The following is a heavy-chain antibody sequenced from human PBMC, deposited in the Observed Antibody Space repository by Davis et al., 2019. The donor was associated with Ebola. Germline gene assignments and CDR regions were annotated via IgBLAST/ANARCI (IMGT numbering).Heavy chain of an antibody. V-gene: IGHV3-23*01. CDR3: AKVKYYSTWRGGFDY. Sequence: GESLKISCAASGFTFSTHAMIWVRQAPGKGLEWVSGISGSGGSTYYAESVKGRFTISRDNSNNTLYLQMNSLRAEDTALYYCAKVKYYSTWRGGFDYWGQGTLVTVSS. J-gene: IGHJ4*02. CDR1: GFTFSTHA. CDR2: ISGSGGST. D-gene: IGHD6-13*01.